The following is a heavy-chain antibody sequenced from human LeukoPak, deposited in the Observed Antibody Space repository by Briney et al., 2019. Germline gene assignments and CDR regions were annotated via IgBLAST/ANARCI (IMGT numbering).Heavy chain of an antibody. CDR2: INPSGGST. V-gene: IGHV1-46*01. CDR3: ARDLRTLYYFDY. CDR1: GYTFTSYY. J-gene: IGHJ4*02. Sequence: VSVKVSCKASGYTFTSYYMHRVRQAPGQGLEWMGIINPSGGSTSYEQKFQGRVTMTRDTSTSTVYMELSSLRSEDTAVYYCARDLRTLYYFDYWGQGTLVTVSS. D-gene: IGHD4-17*01.